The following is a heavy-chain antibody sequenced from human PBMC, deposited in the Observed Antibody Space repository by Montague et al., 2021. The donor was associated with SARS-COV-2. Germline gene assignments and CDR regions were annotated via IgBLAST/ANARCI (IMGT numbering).Heavy chain of an antibody. V-gene: IGHV4-59*01. D-gene: IGHD3-9*01. CDR3: AGRTDILTGYYDY. CDR1: GGSISHYY. CDR2: IYSSGGT. Sequence: SETLSLTCAVSGGSISHYYWSCIRQPPGKGLEWIGYIYSSGGTNYNPSLKSRVTLSLDAAKNHFSLRLSSVTAADTAVDYCAGRTDILTGYYDYWGQGTLVTVSS. J-gene: IGHJ4*02.